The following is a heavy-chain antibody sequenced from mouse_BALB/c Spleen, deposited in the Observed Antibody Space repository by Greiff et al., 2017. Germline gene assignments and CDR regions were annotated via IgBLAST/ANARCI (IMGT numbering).Heavy chain of an antibody. CDR3: LYGSSEGYFDV. Sequence: EVKVVESGPELVKPGASVKISCKASGYSFTGYFMNWVKQSHGKSLEWIGRINPYNGDTFYNQKFKGKATLTVDKSSSTAHMELLSLTSEDSAVYYCLYGSSEGYFDVWGAGTTVTVSS. D-gene: IGHD1-1*01. CDR1: GYSFTGYF. V-gene: IGHV1-37*01. J-gene: IGHJ1*01. CDR2: INPYNGDT.